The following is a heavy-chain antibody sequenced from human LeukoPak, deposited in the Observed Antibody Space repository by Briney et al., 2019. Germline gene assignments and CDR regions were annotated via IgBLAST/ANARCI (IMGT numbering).Heavy chain of an antibody. CDR2: IKQDGSEK. Sequence: GGSLRLSCAASGFTFSSYWMSWVRQAPGKGLEWVANIKQDGSEKYYVDSVKGRFTISRDNAENSLYLQMNSLRAEDTAVYYCARVDYDFWSGYDYWGQGTLVTVSS. V-gene: IGHV3-7*01. CDR3: ARVDYDFWSGYDY. D-gene: IGHD3-3*01. J-gene: IGHJ4*02. CDR1: GFTFSSYW.